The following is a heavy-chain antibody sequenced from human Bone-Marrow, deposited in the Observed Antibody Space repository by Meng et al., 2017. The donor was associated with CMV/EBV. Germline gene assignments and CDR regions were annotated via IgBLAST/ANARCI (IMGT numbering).Heavy chain of an antibody. J-gene: IGHJ4*01. CDR1: SLSSINW. CDR3: ARRTSRGTMIVVVTPFDY. D-gene: IGHD3-22*01. Sequence: SLSSINWWSWVPQPPGEGLEWIGDIYHSGSTNSNPSLKSRVTISVDKSQNQFSLTLSSVTAAATAVYSCARRTSRGTMIVVVTPFDYWGQGTLVTVSS. CDR2: IYHSGST. V-gene: IGHV4-4*01.